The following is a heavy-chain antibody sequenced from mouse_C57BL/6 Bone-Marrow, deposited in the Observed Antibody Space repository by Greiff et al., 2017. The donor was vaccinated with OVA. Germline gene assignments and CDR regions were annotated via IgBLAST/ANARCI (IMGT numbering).Heavy chain of an antibody. CDR2: IDPSDSYT. J-gene: IGHJ2*01. D-gene: IGHD5-1*01. CDR1: GYTFTSYW. Sequence: QVQLQQPGAELVRPGTSVKLSCKASGYTFTSYWMHWVKQRPGQGLEWIGVIDPSDSYTNYNQKFKGKATLTVDTSSSTAYMQLSSLTSEDSAVYYCARTWSIGYWGQGTTLTVSS. V-gene: IGHV1-59*01. CDR3: ARTWSIGY.